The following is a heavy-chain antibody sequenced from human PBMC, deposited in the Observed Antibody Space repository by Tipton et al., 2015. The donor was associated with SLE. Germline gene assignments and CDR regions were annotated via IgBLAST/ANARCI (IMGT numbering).Heavy chain of an antibody. CDR3: ARELGPYSSSWSLDY. CDR1: GFTFSDYY. D-gene: IGHD6-13*01. J-gene: IGHJ4*02. V-gene: IGHV3-11*04. Sequence: SLRLSCAASGFTFSDYYMSWIRQAPGKGLEWVSYISSGGSTIYYADSVKGRFTISRDNAKNSLYLQMNSLRAEDTAVYYCARELGPYSSSWSLDYWGQGTLVTVSS. CDR2: ISSGGSTI.